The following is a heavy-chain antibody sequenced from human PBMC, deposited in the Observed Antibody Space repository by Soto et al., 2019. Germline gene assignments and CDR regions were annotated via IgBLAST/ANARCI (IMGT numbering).Heavy chain of an antibody. Sequence: PSETLSLTCSVSGASIKSGNNFWSWIRQRPGKGLEWIGYIYYDGGTYYNPSLKSRVTLSVDTFRNQFSLKVTSVTAADTAIYFCARHDYRDYVDRFDYWARGPWSPSPQ. J-gene: IGHJ4*02. V-gene: IGHV4-30-4*01. D-gene: IGHD4-17*01. CDR3: ARHDYRDYVDRFDY. CDR2: IYYDGGT. CDR1: GASIKSGNNF.